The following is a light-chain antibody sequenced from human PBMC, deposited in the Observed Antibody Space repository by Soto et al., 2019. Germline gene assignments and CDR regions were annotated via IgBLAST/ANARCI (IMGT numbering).Light chain of an antibody. Sequence: DLQMTQSPSSLSASVGDRVTITCWASQSISYYLAWYQQKQGRAPRLLIYSTSTLQSGVPSKFSGSASGTDFTLTISSLQPEDFATSYCQHSYSTPWTFGQGTKVEIK. CDR1: QSISYY. CDR3: QHSYSTPWT. CDR2: STS. V-gene: IGKV1-39*01. J-gene: IGKJ1*01.